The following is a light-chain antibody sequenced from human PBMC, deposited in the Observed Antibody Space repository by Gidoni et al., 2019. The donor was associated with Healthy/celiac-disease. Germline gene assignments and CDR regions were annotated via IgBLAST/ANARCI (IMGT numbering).Light chain of an antibody. V-gene: IGKV1-5*01. CDR3: QKYNSYPRT. CDR2: DAS. J-gene: IGKJ1*01. CDR1: QSISSW. Sequence: DIYITRSPSTLSATVGDRVTITCRASQSISSWLSWYQQTPGKAPKLLIYDASSLESGVPSRFSGSGSETEFTLTSSSLQPDDFATYYCQKYNSYPRTFGQGTKVEIK.